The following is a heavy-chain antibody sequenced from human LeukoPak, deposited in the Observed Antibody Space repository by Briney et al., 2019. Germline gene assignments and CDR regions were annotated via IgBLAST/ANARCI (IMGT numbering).Heavy chain of an antibody. CDR3: ARAGYDSYMDV. V-gene: IGHV4-38-2*01. D-gene: IGHD3-22*01. CDR2: MYHSGST. CDR1: GYSISSGYY. Sequence: SETLSLTCAVSGYSISSGYYWGRIRQPPGKGLEWIGSMYHSGSTYYNPSLKSRVTISVDTSKNQVSLKLSSVTAADTAVYYCARAGYDSYMDVWGKGTTVTVSS. J-gene: IGHJ6*03.